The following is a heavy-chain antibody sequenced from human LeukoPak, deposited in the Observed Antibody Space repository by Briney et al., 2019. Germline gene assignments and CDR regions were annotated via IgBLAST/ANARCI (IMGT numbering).Heavy chain of an antibody. Sequence: GGSLRLSCAASGFTFSSYAMHWVRQAPGKGLEYVSAISSNGGSTYYANSVKGRFTISRDNSKNTLYLQMNSLRAEDTAVYYCAKDSEWFGESYDYWGQGTLVTVSS. D-gene: IGHD3-10*01. V-gene: IGHV3-64*01. CDR1: GFTFSSYA. CDR3: AKDSEWFGESYDY. CDR2: ISSNGGST. J-gene: IGHJ4*02.